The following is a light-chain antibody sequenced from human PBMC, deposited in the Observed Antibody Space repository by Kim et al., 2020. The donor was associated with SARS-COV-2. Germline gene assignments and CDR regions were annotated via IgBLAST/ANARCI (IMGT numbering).Light chain of an antibody. J-gene: IGKJ5*01. CDR1: QSVFYSSNNKNY. Sequence: DIVMTQSPDSLAVSLGERATINCKSSQSVFYSSNNKNYLAWYQQKPGQPPKLLIYWASTRESGVPDRFSGSRSGTDFTLTISSLQAEDVAVYYCQQYYSTPPITFGQGTRLEIK. CDR2: WAS. V-gene: IGKV4-1*01. CDR3: QQYYSTPPIT.